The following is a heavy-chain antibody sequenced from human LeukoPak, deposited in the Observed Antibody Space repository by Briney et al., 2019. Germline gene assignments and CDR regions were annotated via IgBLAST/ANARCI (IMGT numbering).Heavy chain of an antibody. CDR2: ISAYNGNT. CDR3: ARQPRDDAFDI. V-gene: IGHV1-18*01. CDR1: GYTFTNYN. J-gene: IGHJ3*02. Sequence: ASVKVSCKTSGYTFTNYNINWVRQAPGQDLEWMGWISAYNGNTNSAQKFQGRVTMTTDTSTSTAYMELRSLTSDDTAVYYCARQPRDDAFDICGQGTMVTVSS.